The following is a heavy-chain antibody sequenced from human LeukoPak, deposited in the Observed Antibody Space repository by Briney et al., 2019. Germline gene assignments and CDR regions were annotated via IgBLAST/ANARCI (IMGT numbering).Heavy chain of an antibody. J-gene: IGHJ4*02. V-gene: IGHV4-59*01. CDR1: GGSISSYY. CDR3: AGGDIGSFPQFDC. CDR2: VYYSGST. D-gene: IGHD3-10*01. Sequence: SETLSLTCTVSGGSISSYYWSWIRQPPGKGLEWIGYVYYSGSTNYNPSLKSRVTISVDTSKNQFSLKLTSVTAADTAVYYCAGGDIGSFPQFDCWGQGTLVTVSS.